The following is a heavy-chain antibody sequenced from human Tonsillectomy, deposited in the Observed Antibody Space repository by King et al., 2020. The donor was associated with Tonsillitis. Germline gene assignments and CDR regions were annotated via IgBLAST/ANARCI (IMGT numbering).Heavy chain of an antibody. J-gene: IGHJ6*03. D-gene: IGHD6-13*01. CDR3: ARDSSEKAAPGSFWYMDV. CDR1: AFTFSSYC. V-gene: IGHV3-33*01. CDR2: MWYDGSNE. Sequence: VQLVESGGGVVQPGRSLRLSCTASAFTFSSYCMHWVRQAPGKGLEWVAVMWYDGSNEYYGDSVKGRFTISRDNSQNTLYLQMNSLRAEDTAVYYCARDSSEKAAPGSFWYMDVWGKGTTVTVSS.